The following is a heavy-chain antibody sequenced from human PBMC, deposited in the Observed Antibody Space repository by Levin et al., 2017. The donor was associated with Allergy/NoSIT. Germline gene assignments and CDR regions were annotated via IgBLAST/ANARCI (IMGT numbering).Heavy chain of an antibody. D-gene: IGHD3-10*01. CDR2: FDPEDGET. Sequence: ASVKVSCKVSGYTLTELSMHWVRQAPGKGLEWMGGFDPEDGETIYAQKFQGRVTMTEDTSTDTAYMELSSLRSEDTAVYYCATDATMVRGVISGYYYYGMDVWGQGTTVTVSS. CDR1: GYTLTELS. V-gene: IGHV1-24*01. J-gene: IGHJ6*02. CDR3: ATDATMVRGVISGYYYYGMDV.